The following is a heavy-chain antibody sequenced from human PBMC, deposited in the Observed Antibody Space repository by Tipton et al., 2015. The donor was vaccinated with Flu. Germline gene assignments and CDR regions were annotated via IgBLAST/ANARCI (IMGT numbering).Heavy chain of an antibody. D-gene: IGHD3-10*01. J-gene: IGHJ4*02. CDR3: ARGSGSGTDVTFYF. CDR2: MYVSGST. V-gene: IGHV4-4*07. Sequence: TLSLTCTVSGGSMSSFYWTWIRQPAGKGQEWIGRMYVSGSTKYNPSLKSRVTMSVDTSKNQFSLKLSSVTAADTAVYYCARGSGSGTDVTFYFWGQGTLVTVSS. CDR1: GGSMSSFY.